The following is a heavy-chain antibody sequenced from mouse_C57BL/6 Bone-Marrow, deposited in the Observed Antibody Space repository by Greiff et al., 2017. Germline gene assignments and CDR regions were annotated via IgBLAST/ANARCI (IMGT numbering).Heavy chain of an antibody. CDR3: ARGVGGPDYVDD. Sequence: EVQLQQSGPELVKPGASVKIPCKASGYPFTDSNMAWVTQSHGKSLEWIGAINPNNGGTISNQKFKGKATLTVDQSSSTAYMELRSLTSEDTAVDNGARGVGGPDYVDDGGQGTTLTVSA. V-gene: IGHV1-18*01. CDR1: GYPFTDSN. D-gene: IGHD1-1*02. J-gene: IGHJ2*01. CDR2: INPNNGGT.